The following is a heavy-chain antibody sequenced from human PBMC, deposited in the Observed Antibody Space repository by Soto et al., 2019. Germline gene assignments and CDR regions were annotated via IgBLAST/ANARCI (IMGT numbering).Heavy chain of an antibody. CDR3: ASTYDSSGYYYFDY. Sequence: GGSLRLSCAASGFTFSSYSMNWVRQAPGKGLEWVSSISSSSSYIYYADSVKGRFTISRDNAKNSLYLQMNSLRAEDTAVYYCASTYDSSGYYYFDYWGQGTLVTVSS. CDR2: ISSSSSYI. CDR1: GFTFSSYS. J-gene: IGHJ4*02. D-gene: IGHD3-22*01. V-gene: IGHV3-21*01.